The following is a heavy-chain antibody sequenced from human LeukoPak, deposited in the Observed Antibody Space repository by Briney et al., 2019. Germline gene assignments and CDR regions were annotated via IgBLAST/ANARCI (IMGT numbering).Heavy chain of an antibody. J-gene: IGHJ4*02. D-gene: IGHD3-10*01. CDR2: IYYSGST. V-gene: IGHV4-59*08. CDR1: GGYIRSYY. Sequence: PSETLSLTCTVSGGYIRSYYWSWIRQPPGKGLEWIGYIYYSGSTNYNPSLKSRVTISVDTSKNQFSLKLSSVTAADTAVYYCARSSGHTYYYGSGSYYFDYWGQGTLVTVSS. CDR3: ARSSGHTYYYGSGSYYFDY.